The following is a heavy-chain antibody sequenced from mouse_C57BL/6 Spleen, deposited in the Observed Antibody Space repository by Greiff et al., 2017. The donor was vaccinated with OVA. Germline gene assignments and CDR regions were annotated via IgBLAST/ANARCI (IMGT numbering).Heavy chain of an antibody. CDR1: GFTFSDYG. Sequence: EVKLVESGGGLVKPGGSLKLSCAASGFTFSDYGMHWVRQAPEQGLEWVAYISSGSSTIYYADTVKGRFTISRDNAKNTLFLQMTSLRSEDTAMYYCAFYGSSYWYFDVWGTGTTVTVSS. CDR3: AFYGSSYWYFDV. D-gene: IGHD1-1*01. J-gene: IGHJ1*03. CDR2: ISSGSSTI. V-gene: IGHV5-17*01.